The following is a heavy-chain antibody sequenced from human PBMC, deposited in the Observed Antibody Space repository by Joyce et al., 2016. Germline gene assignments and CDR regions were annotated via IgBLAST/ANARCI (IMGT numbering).Heavy chain of an antibody. V-gene: IGHV1-69*01. J-gene: IGHJ5*02. Sequence: QVQLVQSGAEVKKPGSSVKVSCQASGGTFKSFKISWVRQDPGQGLEGMGGIIPISDTTNYAQNFQGRVTITADQYTNTAYMEMTSLRSDDTAVYYCAILNWGTWGQGVLVTVSS. CDR1: GGTFKSFK. CDR2: IIPISDTT. CDR3: AILNWGT. D-gene: IGHD7-27*01.